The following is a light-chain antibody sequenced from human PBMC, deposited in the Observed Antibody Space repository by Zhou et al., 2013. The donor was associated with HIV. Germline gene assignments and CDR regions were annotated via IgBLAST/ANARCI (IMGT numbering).Light chain of an antibody. V-gene: IGKV3-15*01. Sequence: EIVMTQSPDTLSVSPGESVTLSCRASQSVSSSLAWYQQNLGQGPRLLIYGASTRATGIPTRFSGSGSGTEFTLSISNMQSEDFAVYYCQQYKSWRTFGQGTKVEIK. CDR1: QSVSSS. CDR3: QQYKSWRT. CDR2: GAS. J-gene: IGKJ1*01.